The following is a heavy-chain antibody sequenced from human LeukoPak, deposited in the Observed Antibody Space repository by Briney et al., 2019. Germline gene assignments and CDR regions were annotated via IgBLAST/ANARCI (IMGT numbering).Heavy chain of an antibody. D-gene: IGHD3-9*01. J-gene: IGHJ4*02. CDR1: GFTFSSSG. CDR3: AKDRVSAGYSIDY. Sequence: GGSLRLSCAASGFTFSSSGMHWVRQAPGKGLEWVAFIRYDGSNKYYADSVKGRFTISRDNSKNTLYLQMNSLRAEDTAVYYCAKDRVSAGYSIDYWGQGTLVTVSS. CDR2: IRYDGSNK. V-gene: IGHV3-30*02.